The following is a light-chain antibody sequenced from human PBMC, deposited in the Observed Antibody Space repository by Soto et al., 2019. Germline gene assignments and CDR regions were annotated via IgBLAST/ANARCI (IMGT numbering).Light chain of an antibody. CDR2: GAY. V-gene: IGKV3-15*01. CDR1: QSVGRN. J-gene: IGKJ2*01. CDR3: QQYNNWPPYT. Sequence: EAELTQSPSTLPVSPAATAPLSFNASQSVGRNLAWYQQQPGQAPTHLIYGAYATAPGIPARFSGSGSGTEFTLTISSVQSGDFGVYYCQQYNNWPPYTFGQGTKVDNK.